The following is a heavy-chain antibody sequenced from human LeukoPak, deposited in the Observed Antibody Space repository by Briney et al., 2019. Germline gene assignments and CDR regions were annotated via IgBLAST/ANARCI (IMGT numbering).Heavy chain of an antibody. CDR1: GFTFSSYS. CDR2: ISSSSSTI. V-gene: IGHV3-48*01. Sequence: GGSLRLSCAASGFTFSSYSMNWVRQAPGKGLEWVSYISSSSSTIYYADSVKGRFTISRDNAKNSLYLQMNSLRAEDTAVYYCAREHYFYYLDAWGKGTTVTVSS. CDR3: AREHYFYYLDA. J-gene: IGHJ6*03.